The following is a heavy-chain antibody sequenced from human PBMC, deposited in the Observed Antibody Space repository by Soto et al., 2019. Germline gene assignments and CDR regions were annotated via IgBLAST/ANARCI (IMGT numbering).Heavy chain of an antibody. J-gene: IGHJ5*02. CDR3: AHTRAYCINTDCQNWFDP. D-gene: IGHD2-21*01. Sequence: QITLKESGPTLVKPTQTLTLTCTFSGLSLTTSGVGVGWIRQPPGKALEWVALIYWDDDKWYSPSLKTRLTITQDTSQNQVVLTMTNMDPVDTATYYCAHTRAYCINTDCQNWFDPWGQGTLVTVSS. V-gene: IGHV2-5*02. CDR2: IYWDDDK. CDR1: GLSLTTSGVG.